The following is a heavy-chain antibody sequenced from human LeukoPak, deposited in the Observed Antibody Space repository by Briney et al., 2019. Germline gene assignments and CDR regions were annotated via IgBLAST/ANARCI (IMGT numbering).Heavy chain of an antibody. Sequence: GESLKISCKVSGYSFTNSWITWVRQMPGKGLEWMGMIDPSDSYTNYSPSFQGHVTISADKSISTAYLQWSSLGASDTAMYYCARRGCNGGSCYAYWGQGTLVTVSS. V-gene: IGHV5-10-1*01. J-gene: IGHJ4*02. CDR1: GYSFTNSW. D-gene: IGHD2-15*01. CDR3: ARRGCNGGSCYAY. CDR2: IDPSDSYT.